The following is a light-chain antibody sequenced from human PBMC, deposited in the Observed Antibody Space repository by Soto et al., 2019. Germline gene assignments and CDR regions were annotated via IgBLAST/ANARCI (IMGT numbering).Light chain of an antibody. Sequence: QSVLTQPASVSGSPGQSITISCTGTSSDIGTFILVSWYQHHPDKAPRLILYEGTKRPSWVSTRFSGSKSANTASLTVSGLQAEDEGDYYCCSYAAGGTLVFGGGTKLTVL. CDR3: CSYAAGGTLV. J-gene: IGLJ3*02. CDR2: EGT. V-gene: IGLV2-23*01. CDR1: SSDIGTFIL.